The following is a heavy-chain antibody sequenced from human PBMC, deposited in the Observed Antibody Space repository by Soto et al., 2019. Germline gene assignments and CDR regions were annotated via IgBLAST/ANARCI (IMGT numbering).Heavy chain of an antibody. J-gene: IGHJ4*02. D-gene: IGHD2-21*02. CDR2: ISGGGGSS. Sequence: EVQLLESGGGLVQPGGSLRLSCAASGFTFSNYAMSWVRQAPGKGLEWVSGISGGGGSSYYADSVKGRFTISRDNSKNTLYLHMNSLRAEDTAVYYFAHNCGVDCHSVFFYWGQGTLVIVSS. V-gene: IGHV3-23*01. CDR3: AHNCGVDCHSVFFY. CDR1: GFTFSNYA.